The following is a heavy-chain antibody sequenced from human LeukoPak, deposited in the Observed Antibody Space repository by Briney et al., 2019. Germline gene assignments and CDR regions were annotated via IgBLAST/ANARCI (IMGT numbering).Heavy chain of an antibody. CDR3: ARASTPYYCSGGSCYNGYYYYMDV. J-gene: IGHJ6*03. V-gene: IGHV1-46*01. Sequence: ASVKVSCKASGYTFTSYYMHWVRQAPGQGLEWMGIINPSGGSTSYAQKFQGRVTMTRDMSTSTVYMELSSLRSEDTAVYYCARASTPYYCSGGSCYNGYYYYMDVWGKGTTVTVSS. D-gene: IGHD2-15*01. CDR1: GYTFTSYY. CDR2: INPSGGST.